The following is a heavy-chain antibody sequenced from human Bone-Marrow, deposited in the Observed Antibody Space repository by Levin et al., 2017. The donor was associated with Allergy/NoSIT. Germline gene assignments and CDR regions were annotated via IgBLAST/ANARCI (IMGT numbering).Heavy chain of an antibody. Sequence: PGGSLRLSCAASGFTFSNYNMNWVRQAPGKGLEWVSSITDSSSYIYYADSVKGRFTISRDNAKNSLYLQMNSLRAEDTAVYYCARDDGTGWAFAQLEYWGQGTLVTVSS. CDR2: ITDSSSYI. J-gene: IGHJ4*02. D-gene: IGHD3-10*01. CDR1: GFTFSNYN. V-gene: IGHV3-21*01. CDR3: ARDDGTGWAFAQLEY.